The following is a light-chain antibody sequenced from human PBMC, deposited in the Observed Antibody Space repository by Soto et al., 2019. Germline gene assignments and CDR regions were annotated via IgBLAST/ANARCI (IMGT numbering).Light chain of an antibody. Sequence: EIVLTQSPGTLSLSPGERATLSCRASQSVSSSYLAWYQQKPGQAPRLLIYGASSRATGIPDRFSVSGSGTEFTITISKLEPEGFSVYYCQHYGTSALFGPGNKVDIK. V-gene: IGKV3-20*01. CDR3: QHYGTSAL. CDR1: QSVSSSY. CDR2: GAS. J-gene: IGKJ3*01.